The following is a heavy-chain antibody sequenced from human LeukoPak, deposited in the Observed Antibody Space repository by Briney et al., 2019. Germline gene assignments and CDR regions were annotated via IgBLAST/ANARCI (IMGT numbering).Heavy chain of an antibody. D-gene: IGHD3-16*02. J-gene: IGHJ3*02. CDR3: ARDRAITFGGVIADDAFDI. CDR1: GGSISSSSYY. V-gene: IGHV4-39*07. Sequence: PSETLSLTCTVSGGSISSSSYYWGWIRQPPGKGLEWIGSIYYSGSTYYNPSLKSRVTISVDTSKNQFSLKLSSVTAADTAVYYCARDRAITFGGVIADDAFDIWGQGTMVTVSS. CDR2: IYYSGST.